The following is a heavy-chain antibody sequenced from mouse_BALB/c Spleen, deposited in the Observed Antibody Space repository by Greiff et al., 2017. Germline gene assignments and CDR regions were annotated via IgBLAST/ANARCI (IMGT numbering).Heavy chain of an antibody. V-gene: IGHV3-8*02. CDR2: ISYSGST. J-gene: IGHJ3*01. CDR3: ARPLYDYDDAWFAY. CDR1: GDSITSGY. Sequence: EVQRVESGPSLVKPSQTLSLTCSVTGDSITSGYWNWIRKFPGNKLEYMGYISYSGSTYYNPSLKSRISITRDTSKNQYYLQLNSVTTEDTATYYCARPLYDYDDAWFAYWGQGTLVTVSA. D-gene: IGHD2-4*01.